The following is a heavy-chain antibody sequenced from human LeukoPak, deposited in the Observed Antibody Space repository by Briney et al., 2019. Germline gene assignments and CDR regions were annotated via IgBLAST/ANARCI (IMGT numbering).Heavy chain of an antibody. Sequence: GGSLRLSCAASGFTFSSYAMSWVRQAPGKGLEWVSAISGSGGSTYYADSVKGRFTISRDNSKNTLYLQMNSLRGEDTAVYYCAKSRGLAGTRYNAFDIWGQGTMVTVSS. CDR1: GFTFSSYA. J-gene: IGHJ3*02. D-gene: IGHD1-7*01. CDR3: AKSRGLAGTRYNAFDI. V-gene: IGHV3-23*01. CDR2: ISGSGGST.